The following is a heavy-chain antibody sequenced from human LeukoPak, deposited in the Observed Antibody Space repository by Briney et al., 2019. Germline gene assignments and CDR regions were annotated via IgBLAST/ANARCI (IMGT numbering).Heavy chain of an antibody. D-gene: IGHD1/OR15-1a*01. CDR1: GFIFNGAW. CDR2: ITTTADGEIT. J-gene: IGHJ4*02. Sequence: TGGSLRLSCEGSGFIFNGAWRSWVRQAPGKGLEWVGRITTTADGEITDYGAPVRGRFTISRDDSKRTVYLQMDSLKTGDTAVYYCTAGLENTDDDSWGQGTLVTVSS. V-gene: IGHV3-15*01. CDR3: TAGLENTDDDS.